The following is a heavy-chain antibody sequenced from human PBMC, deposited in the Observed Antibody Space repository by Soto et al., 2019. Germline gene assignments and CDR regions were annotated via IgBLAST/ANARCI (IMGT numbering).Heavy chain of an antibody. CDR2: INHSGST. Sequence: SETLSLTCAVYGGSFSGYYWSWIRQPPGKGLEWIGEINHSGSTNYNPSLKSRVTISVDTSKNQFSLKLSSVTAADTAVYYCASFRGAAGRYYYYGMDVWGQGTTVTVSS. J-gene: IGHJ6*02. V-gene: IGHV4-34*01. D-gene: IGHD6-13*01. CDR1: GGSFSGYY. CDR3: ASFRGAAGRYYYYGMDV.